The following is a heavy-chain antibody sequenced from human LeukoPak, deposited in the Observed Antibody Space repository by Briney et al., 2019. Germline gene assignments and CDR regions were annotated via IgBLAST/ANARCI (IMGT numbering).Heavy chain of an antibody. Sequence: GESLKISCKGSGYSFTSYWIGWVRQMPGKGLEWMGIIYPGDSDTRYSPSFQGQVTISADKSTSTAYLQWSSLKASDTAMYYCARSRYYGGNLWFLDYWGQGTLVTVSS. CDR3: ARSRYYGGNLWFLDY. CDR2: IYPGDSDT. D-gene: IGHD4-23*01. CDR1: GYSFTSYW. J-gene: IGHJ4*02. V-gene: IGHV5-51*01.